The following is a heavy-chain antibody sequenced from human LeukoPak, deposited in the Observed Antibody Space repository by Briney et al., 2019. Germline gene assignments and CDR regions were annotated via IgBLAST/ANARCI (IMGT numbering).Heavy chain of an antibody. Sequence: GASVKVSCKVSGYTLTELSIHWVRQAPGKGLEWMGGFDAEDGETMYAQKFQGRLTMTEDTSTDTASMELSSLKSEDTAVYYCTIERQDFLTGYYAFFDNWGQGTLVTVSS. D-gene: IGHD3-9*01. CDR2: FDAEDGET. J-gene: IGHJ4*02. CDR1: GYTLTELS. V-gene: IGHV1-24*01. CDR3: TIERQDFLTGYYAFFDN.